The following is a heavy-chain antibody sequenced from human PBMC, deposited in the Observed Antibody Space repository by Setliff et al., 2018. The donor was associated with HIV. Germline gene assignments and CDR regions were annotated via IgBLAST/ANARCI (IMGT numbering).Heavy chain of an antibody. V-gene: IGHV1-69*13. CDR3: ASKGDYYTSKTLDS. D-gene: IGHD3-10*01. CDR2: IIPIFGSA. Sequence: SVKVSCKASGGTFSNYGFAWVRQAHGQGLEWMGGIIPIFGSADYAQKFQGRVTISADESTSTVYLELSSLTSDDTAMYYCASKGDYYTSKTLDSWGQGTLVTVSS. CDR1: GGTFSNYG. J-gene: IGHJ4*02.